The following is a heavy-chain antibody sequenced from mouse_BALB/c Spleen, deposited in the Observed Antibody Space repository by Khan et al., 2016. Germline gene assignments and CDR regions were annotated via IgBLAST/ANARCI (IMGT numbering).Heavy chain of an antibody. J-gene: IGHJ3*01. CDR1: GFSLNTYGIG. CDR3: ARIARWDGAF. V-gene: IGHV8-11*01. D-gene: IGHD4-1*01. CDR2: IWWNDNN. Sequence: TLKESGPGILQPSQTLSLTCSFSGFSLNTYGIGVGWIRQPPGKGLEWLAHIWWNDNNSYNTALKSRLTISKDTSNNQVFLKIASVDTADTGTYYCARIARWDGAFCGQGTLVTVSA.